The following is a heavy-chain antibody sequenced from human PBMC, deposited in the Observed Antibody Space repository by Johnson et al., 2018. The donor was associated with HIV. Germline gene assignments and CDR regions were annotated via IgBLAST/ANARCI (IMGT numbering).Heavy chain of an antibody. Sequence: EVQLVESGGGVVQPGRSMRLSCAASGFTFDDYGMSWVRQDPGKGLEWVSGINWNGGSTGYADSVKGRFTISRDNAKNSLYLQMNSLRAEDTALYYCARVLAAAGTRAFDIWGQGTMVTVSS. D-gene: IGHD6-13*01. CDR1: GFTFDDYG. V-gene: IGHV3-20*04. CDR3: ARVLAAAGTRAFDI. J-gene: IGHJ3*02. CDR2: INWNGGST.